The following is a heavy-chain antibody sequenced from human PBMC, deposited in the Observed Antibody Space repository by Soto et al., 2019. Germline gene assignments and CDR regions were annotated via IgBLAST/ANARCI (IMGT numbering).Heavy chain of an antibody. Sequence: GGSLRLSCAASGFTFSTYTMNRVRQAPGKGLEWVSYISSSSSTIYYADSVKGRFTISRDNAKNSLYLQINSLRDENTAAHYCWRGDDSSRWLKYFDNWGQEALVTVSS. D-gene: IGHD6-19*01. J-gene: IGHJ4*02. CDR1: GFTFSTYT. V-gene: IGHV3-48*02. CDR3: WRGDDSSRWLKYFDN. CDR2: ISSSSSTI.